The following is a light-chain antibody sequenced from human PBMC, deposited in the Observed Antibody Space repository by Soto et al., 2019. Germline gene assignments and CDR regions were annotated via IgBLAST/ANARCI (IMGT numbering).Light chain of an antibody. CDR2: EGS. Sequence: QSVLTQPASVSGSPGQSITISCTGTSSDVGSYNLVSWYQQHPGKAPKLMIYEGSKRPSGISSRFSGSKSGNTASLTISGLQAEDEADFYCCSYASRGTYVFGTGTKVTVL. CDR3: CSYASRGTYV. J-gene: IGLJ1*01. CDR1: SSDVGSYNL. V-gene: IGLV2-23*01.